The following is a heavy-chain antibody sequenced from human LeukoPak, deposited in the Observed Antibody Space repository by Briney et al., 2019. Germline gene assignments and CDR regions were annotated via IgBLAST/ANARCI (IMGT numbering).Heavy chain of an antibody. CDR2: VSYDGSNK. D-gene: IGHD2-2*01. CDR3: ARVRVGYCTSTSCQYFEY. CDR1: GFTFSTYP. Sequence: GGSLRLSCAASGFTFSTYPMHWVRQAPGKGLEWVAFVSYDGSNKYYADSVKGRFAVSRDNSKNTLFLQINSLRTEDTAVHYCARVRVGYCTSTSCQYFEYWGQGTLVSVSS. V-gene: IGHV3-30*09. J-gene: IGHJ4*02.